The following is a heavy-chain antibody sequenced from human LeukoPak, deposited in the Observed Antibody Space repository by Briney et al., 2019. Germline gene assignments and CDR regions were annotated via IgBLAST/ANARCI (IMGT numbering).Heavy chain of an antibody. Sequence: ASVKVSCKVSGYSVTELSMHWVRQASGLGLEWMGGFNREDAAPIYAQQFQGRVTMTEDTSTDTAYMELSSLRSEDTALYYCATLDSYYDKSGRPLLPDWGQGTLVTVSS. CDR2: FNREDAAP. J-gene: IGHJ4*02. CDR1: GYSVTELS. CDR3: ATLDSYYDKSGRPLLPD. V-gene: IGHV1-24*01. D-gene: IGHD3-22*01.